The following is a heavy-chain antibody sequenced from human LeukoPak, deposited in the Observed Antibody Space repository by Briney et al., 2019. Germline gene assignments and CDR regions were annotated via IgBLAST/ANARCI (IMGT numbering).Heavy chain of an antibody. J-gene: IGHJ4*02. CDR1: GFTFSSYA. CDR3: AKSVGDCGGDCYLDY. V-gene: IGHV3-23*01. Sequence: GGSLRLSCAASGFTFSSYAMSWVRQAPGKGLEWVSLISGSGGSTYYADSVKGRFTISRDISKNTLYLQMNSLRAEDTAVYYCAKSVGDCGGDCYLDYWGQGTLVTVSS. CDR2: ISGSGGST. D-gene: IGHD2-21*02.